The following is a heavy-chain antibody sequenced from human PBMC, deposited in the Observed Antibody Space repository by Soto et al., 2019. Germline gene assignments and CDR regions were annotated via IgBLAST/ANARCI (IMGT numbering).Heavy chain of an antibody. CDR2: IIPILGIA. V-gene: IGHV1-69*02. CDR3: ARARAAAGIYYFDY. Sequence: QVQLVQSGAEVKKPGSSVKVSCKASGGTFSSYTISWVRQAPGQGLEWMGRIIPILGIANYAQKFQGRVTITADKSTSTAYMELRSLRSEDTAVYYCARARAAAGIYYFDYWGQGTLVTVSS. D-gene: IGHD6-13*01. J-gene: IGHJ4*02. CDR1: GGTFSSYT.